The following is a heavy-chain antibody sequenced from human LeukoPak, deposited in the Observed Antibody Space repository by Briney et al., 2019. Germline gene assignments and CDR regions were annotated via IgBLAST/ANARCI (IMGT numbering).Heavy chain of an antibody. CDR2: FDPEVGET. Sequence: ASVKVSCKVSGYTLTPLSMHWVRQAAGNGLEGMGGFDPEVGETIYAQKFQGRVTMTEDTSTDTAYMELSSLRSEDTAVYYCATGSPYDYVWGSLNYYYGMDVWGQGTTVTVSS. CDR1: GYTLTPLS. J-gene: IGHJ6*02. D-gene: IGHD3-16*01. V-gene: IGHV1-24*01. CDR3: ATGSPYDYVWGSLNYYYGMDV.